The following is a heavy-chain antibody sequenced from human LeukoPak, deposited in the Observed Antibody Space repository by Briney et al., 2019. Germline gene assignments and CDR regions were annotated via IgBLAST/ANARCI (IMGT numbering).Heavy chain of an antibody. J-gene: IGHJ6*02. Sequence: ASVKVSCKASGYTFTSYAMNWVPQAPGQGLEWVGWINTNTGNPTYAQGFTGRFVFSLDTSVSTAYLQISSLKAEDTAVYYCARVLIDSNYYYYYGMDVWGQGTTVTVSS. V-gene: IGHV7-4-1*02. CDR1: GYTFTSYA. D-gene: IGHD4-11*01. CDR2: INTNTGNP. CDR3: ARVLIDSNYYYYYGMDV.